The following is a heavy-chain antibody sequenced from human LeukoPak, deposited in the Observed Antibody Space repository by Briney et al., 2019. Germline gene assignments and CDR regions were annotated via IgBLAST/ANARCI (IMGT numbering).Heavy chain of an antibody. CDR2: IHYSGST. Sequence: SETLSLTCTVSGGSISTYYWSWFRQPPGKGLEWFGWIHYSGSTEYNPSLKSRVTLSLDTSKNQVSLKPSSVTAADTAVYYCARDGDGYNSLDYWGQGTLVTVSS. J-gene: IGHJ4*02. D-gene: IGHD5-24*01. CDR3: ARDGDGYNSLDY. CDR1: GGSISTYY. V-gene: IGHV4-59*01.